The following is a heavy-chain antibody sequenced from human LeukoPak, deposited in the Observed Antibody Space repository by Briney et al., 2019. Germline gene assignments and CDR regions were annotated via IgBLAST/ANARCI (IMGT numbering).Heavy chain of an antibody. CDR3: ARMGPPYSRLAYYYYYYMDV. CDR1: GDSVSTNSVA. D-gene: IGHD1-26*01. J-gene: IGHJ6*03. Sequence: SQTLSLTCAISGDSVSTNSVAWNWIRQSPSRGLEWLGRTSYRSKWYNDHAVSVKSRITITPDTSKNQFSLQLNSVTAADTAVYYCARMGPPYSRLAYYYYYYMDVWDKGTTVTVSS. V-gene: IGHV6-1*01. CDR2: TSYRSKWYN.